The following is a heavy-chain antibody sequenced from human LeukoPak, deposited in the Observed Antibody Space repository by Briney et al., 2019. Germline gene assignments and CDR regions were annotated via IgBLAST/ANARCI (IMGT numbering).Heavy chain of an antibody. V-gene: IGHV3-23*01. CDR3: AKQVSSSPEGRDYYYGMDV. Sequence: PGGSLRLSCAASGFTFSSYAMSWVRQAPGKGLEWVSAISGSGGSTYYAHSVQCRFPISRDNSKTTLYLQMNSLRAEDTAVYYCAKQVSSSPEGRDYYYGMDVWGQGTTVTVSS. D-gene: IGHD6-13*01. CDR2: ISGSGGST. J-gene: IGHJ6*02. CDR1: GFTFSSYA.